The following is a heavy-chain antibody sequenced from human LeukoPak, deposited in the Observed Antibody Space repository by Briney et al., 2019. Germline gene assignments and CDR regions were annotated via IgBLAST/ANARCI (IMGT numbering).Heavy chain of an antibody. CDR2: IYSGGST. CDR1: GFTVSSND. J-gene: IGHJ4*02. CDR3: ARALIGYYFDY. V-gene: IGHV3-53*01. D-gene: IGHD2-8*01. Sequence: PGGSLRLSCAASGFTVSSNDMSWVRQAPGKGLECISVIYSGGSTDYADSVKGRLTISRDNSKNTLYLQMNSLRAEDTAVYYCARALIGYYFDYWGQGTLVTVSS.